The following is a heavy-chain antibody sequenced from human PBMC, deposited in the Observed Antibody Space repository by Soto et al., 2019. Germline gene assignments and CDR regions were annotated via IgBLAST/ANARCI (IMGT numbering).Heavy chain of an antibody. CDR1: GYTFTSYY. CDR2: IRPSSCGT. Sequence: QVQLVQSGAEVKKPGASVRVSCKASGYTFTSYYIHWVRQAPGHGPEWMGMIRPSSCGTDYAQKFQGRVTLTSDTSTSTVYMELSSLRSEDTAVYYCTRSIITTAGTDAFDLWGQGTLVTVSS. J-gene: IGHJ3*01. D-gene: IGHD6-13*01. V-gene: IGHV1-46*03. CDR3: TRSIITTAGTDAFDL.